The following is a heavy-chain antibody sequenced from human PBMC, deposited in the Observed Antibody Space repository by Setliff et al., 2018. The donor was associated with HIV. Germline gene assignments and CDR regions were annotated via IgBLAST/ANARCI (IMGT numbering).Heavy chain of an antibody. CDR3: ATLGYDVDY. D-gene: IGHD2-2*01. Sequence: SETLSLTCTVSGGSISLYYWSWIRQPPGKGLEWIGYIYDSHFTNYNPSLQSRVTITADTSIDTAYMELSRLRSEDTALYYCATLGYDVDYWGQGTLVTVSS. J-gene: IGHJ4*02. CDR1: GGSISLYY. V-gene: IGHV4-59*03. CDR2: IYDSHFT.